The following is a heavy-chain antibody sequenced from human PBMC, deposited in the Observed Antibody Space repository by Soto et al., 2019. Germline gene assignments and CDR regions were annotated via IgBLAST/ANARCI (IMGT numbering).Heavy chain of an antibody. CDR2: IHSDGRP. CDR1: GFIVSGNY. D-gene: IGHD2-15*01. V-gene: IGHV3-66*01. Sequence: HPGGSLRLSCAASGFIVSGNYMTWVRQAPGKGLEWVSVIHSDGRPYYADSVKGRFTISRDDSKNTLYLQMNSLRAEDTALYYCARGFCRGGACYSLPFEYWGQGTLVTVSS. CDR3: ARGFCRGGACYSLPFEY. J-gene: IGHJ4*02.